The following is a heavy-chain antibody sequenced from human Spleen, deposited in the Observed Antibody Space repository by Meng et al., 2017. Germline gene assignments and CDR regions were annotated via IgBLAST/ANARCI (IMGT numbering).Heavy chain of an antibody. CDR2: ISYDGSNK. CDR3: ARNYYDSSGYLVWYYYYYGMDV. J-gene: IGHJ6*02. Sequence: GESLKISCAASGFTFSSYAMHWVHQAPGKGLEWVAVISYDGSNKYYADSVKGRFTISRDNSKNTLYLQMNSLRAEDTAVYYCARNYYDSSGYLVWYYYYYGMDVWGQGTTVTVSS. V-gene: IGHV3-30*01. D-gene: IGHD3-22*01. CDR1: GFTFSSYA.